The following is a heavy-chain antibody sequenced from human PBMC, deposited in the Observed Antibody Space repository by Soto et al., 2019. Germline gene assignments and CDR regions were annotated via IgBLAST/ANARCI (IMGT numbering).Heavy chain of an antibody. Sequence: ASVKVSCKASGYTFTGYYMHWVRRAPGQGLEWMGWINPNSGGTNYAQKFQGWVTMTRDTSISTAYMELSRLRSDDTAVYYCARGLWFGELLDDYFDYWGQGTLVTVSS. CDR2: INPNSGGT. CDR1: GYTFTGYY. CDR3: ARGLWFGELLDDYFDY. V-gene: IGHV1-2*04. J-gene: IGHJ4*02. D-gene: IGHD3-10*01.